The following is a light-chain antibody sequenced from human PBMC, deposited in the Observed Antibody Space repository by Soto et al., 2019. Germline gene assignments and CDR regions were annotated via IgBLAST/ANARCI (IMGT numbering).Light chain of an antibody. CDR3: QHYNNWPPWT. J-gene: IGKJ1*01. V-gene: IGKV3-15*01. CDR2: RAS. Sequence: EIVMTQSPATLSVSPGERATLSCRASQSVSINLAWYQQKPGQAPRLLIYRASTRATGIPARFSGSGSGTDFTLTISSLQSEDFAVYYCQHYNNWPPWTFGQGTKMEIK. CDR1: QSVSIN.